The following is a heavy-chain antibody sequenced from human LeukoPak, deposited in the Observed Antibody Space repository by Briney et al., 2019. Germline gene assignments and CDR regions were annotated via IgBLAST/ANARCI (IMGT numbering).Heavy chain of an antibody. CDR1: GYTFTSYG. V-gene: IGHV1-18*01. Sequence: GASVKVSCKASGYTFTSYGISWVRQAPGQGLEWMGWISAYNGNTNYAQKLQGRVTMTTDTSTSTAYMELRSLRSDDTAVYYCARAAAVAGTRNDAFDIWGQGTMVTVSS. D-gene: IGHD6-19*01. J-gene: IGHJ3*02. CDR3: ARAAAVAGTRNDAFDI. CDR2: ISAYNGNT.